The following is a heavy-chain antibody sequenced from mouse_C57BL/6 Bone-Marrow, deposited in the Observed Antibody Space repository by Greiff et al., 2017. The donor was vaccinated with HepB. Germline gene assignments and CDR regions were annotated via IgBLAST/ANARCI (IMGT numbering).Heavy chain of an antibody. CDR3: TLYDPLAY. CDR2: IDPENGDT. Sequence: VQLQQSGAELLRPGASVKLSCTASGFNIKDDYMHWVKQRPEQGLEWIGWIDPENGDTEYASKFQGKATITADTSSNTAYLQLSSLTSEDTAVYYCTLYDPLAYWGQGTLVTVSA. CDR1: GFNIKDDY. D-gene: IGHD2-3*01. J-gene: IGHJ3*01. V-gene: IGHV14-4*01.